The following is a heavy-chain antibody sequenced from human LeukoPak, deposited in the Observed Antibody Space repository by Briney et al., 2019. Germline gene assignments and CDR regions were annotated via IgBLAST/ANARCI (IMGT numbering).Heavy chain of an antibody. CDR1: GFTFSNFE. CDR2: ISSSGSTI. V-gene: IGHV3-48*03. J-gene: IGHJ4*02. CDR3: ARGLVGGWLQFMMDY. D-gene: IGHD5-24*01. Sequence: GGSLRLSCAASGFTFSNFEMNWVRQAPGKGLEWVSYISSSGSTIHYADSVKGRFTISRDNAKNSLYLQMNSLRSEDTAVYYCARGLVGGWLQFMMDYWGQGTLVTVSS.